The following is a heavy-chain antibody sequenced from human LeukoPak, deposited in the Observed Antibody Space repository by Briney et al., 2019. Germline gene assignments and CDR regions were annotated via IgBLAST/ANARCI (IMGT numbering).Heavy chain of an antibody. Sequence: PGGSLRLSCAASGFTFSSYAMHWVRRAPGKGLEWVAVISYDGSNKYYADSVKGRFTISRDNSKNTLYLQMNSLRAEDTAVYYCAREGDDLYYFDYWGQGTLVTVSS. D-gene: IGHD2-21*02. CDR2: ISYDGSNK. J-gene: IGHJ4*02. CDR3: AREGDDLYYFDY. V-gene: IGHV3-30-3*01. CDR1: GFTFSSYA.